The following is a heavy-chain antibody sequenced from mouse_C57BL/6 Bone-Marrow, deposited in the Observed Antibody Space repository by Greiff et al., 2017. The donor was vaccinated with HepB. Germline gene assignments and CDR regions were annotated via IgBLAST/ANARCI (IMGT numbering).Heavy chain of an antibody. CDR3: ARYNYGSRNWFAY. J-gene: IGHJ3*01. D-gene: IGHD1-1*01. Sequence: EVKVEESGGGLVQPGGSLSLSCAASGFTFTDYYMSWVRQPPGKALEWLGFIRNKANGYTTEYSASVKGRFTISRDNSQSILYLQMNALRAEDSATYYCARYNYGSRNWFAYWGQGTLVTVSA. CDR1: GFTFTDYY. CDR2: IRNKANGYTT. V-gene: IGHV7-3*01.